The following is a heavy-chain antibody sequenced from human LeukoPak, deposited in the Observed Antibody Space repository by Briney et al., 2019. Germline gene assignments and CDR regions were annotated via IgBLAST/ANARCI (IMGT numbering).Heavy chain of an antibody. V-gene: IGHV3-74*01. J-gene: IGHJ3*02. Sequence: GGSLRLSCAASGFTFSSYWMHWVRQAPGKGLVWVSRINSDGSSTSYADSVKGRFTISRDNAKNTLYLQVNSLKTEDTAVYYCTTILYGDYGTFDIWGQGTMVTVSS. CDR2: INSDGSST. CDR3: TTILYGDYGTFDI. D-gene: IGHD4-17*01. CDR1: GFTFSSYW.